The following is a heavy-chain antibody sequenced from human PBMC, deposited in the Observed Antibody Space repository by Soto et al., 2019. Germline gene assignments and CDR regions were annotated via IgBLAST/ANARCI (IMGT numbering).Heavy chain of an antibody. Sequence: GGSLRLSCAASGFTFSDAWMSWVRQTPGKGLEWVGRIKSKTDGGTTDFAAPVKGRFTVSRDDSKNTVHLQMSSLRIEDTAVYYCSTDGCSGGGCFAGLYWGQGSLVTVSS. CDR3: STDGCSGGGCFAGLY. CDR1: GFTFSDAW. D-gene: IGHD2-15*01. CDR2: IKSKTDGGTT. J-gene: IGHJ4*02. V-gene: IGHV3-15*01.